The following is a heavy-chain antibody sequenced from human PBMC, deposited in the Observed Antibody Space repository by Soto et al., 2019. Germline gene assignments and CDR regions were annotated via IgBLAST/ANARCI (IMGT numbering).Heavy chain of an antibody. J-gene: IGHJ3*02. CDR1: GGSISSYY. CDR2: IYYSGST. D-gene: IGHD6-6*01. Sequence: SETLSLTCTVSGGSISSYYWSWIRQPPGKGLEWIGYIYYSGSTNYNPSLKSRVTISVDTSKNQFSLKLSSVTAADTAVYYCARVALGYSSSSGAFDIWGQGTMVTVSS. CDR3: ARVALGYSSSSGAFDI. V-gene: IGHV4-59*01.